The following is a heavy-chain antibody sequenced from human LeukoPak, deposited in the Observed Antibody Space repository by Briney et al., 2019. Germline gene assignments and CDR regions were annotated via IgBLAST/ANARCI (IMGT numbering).Heavy chain of an antibody. D-gene: IGHD2-15*01. J-gene: IGHJ4*02. Sequence: GGSLRLSCAASGFSFSSYTMTWVRQAPGKGLEWVSSIISSRSYRYFADSVKGRFTISRDNAKNSLYLQMNSLRAEDTAVYYCARLIAEGFSYYFDYWGQGTLVTVSS. V-gene: IGHV3-21*01. CDR1: GFSFSSYT. CDR3: ARLIAEGFSYYFDY. CDR2: IISSRSYR.